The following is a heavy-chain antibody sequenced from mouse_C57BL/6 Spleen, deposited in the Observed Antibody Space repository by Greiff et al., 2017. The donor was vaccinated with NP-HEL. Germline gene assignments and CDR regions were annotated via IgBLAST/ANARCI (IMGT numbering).Heavy chain of an antibody. V-gene: IGHV7-3*01. CDR2: IRNKANGYTT. Sequence: EVQGVESGGGLVQPGGSLSLSCAASGFTFTDYYMSWVRQPPGKALEWLGFIRNKANGYTTEYSASVKGRFTISRDNSQSILYRQMNALRAEDSATYYCARYNVGYFDVWGTGTTVTVSS. CDR1: GFTFTDYY. J-gene: IGHJ1*03. CDR3: ARYNVGYFDV.